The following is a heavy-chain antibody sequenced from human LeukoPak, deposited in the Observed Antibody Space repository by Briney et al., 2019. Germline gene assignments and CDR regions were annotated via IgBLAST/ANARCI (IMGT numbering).Heavy chain of an antibody. CDR2: MNPNSGNT. CDR3: ARALSLPYEYCSSTSCYLLGGYYYYGMDV. CDR1: GYTFTSYD. Sequence: GASVRVSCTASGYTFTSYDINWVRQAPGQGLEWMGWMNPNSGNTDYAQTFQGRVTMTRNTSISTAYMELSSLRSEDTAVYYCARALSLPYEYCSSTSCYLLGGYYYYGMDVWGQGTTVTVSS. D-gene: IGHD2-2*01. V-gene: IGHV1-8*01. J-gene: IGHJ6*02.